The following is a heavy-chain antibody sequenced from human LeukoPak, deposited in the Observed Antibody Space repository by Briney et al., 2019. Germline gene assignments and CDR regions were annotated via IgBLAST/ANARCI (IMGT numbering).Heavy chain of an antibody. CDR2: IKQDGSEK. D-gene: IGHD1-26*01. J-gene: IGHJ4*02. V-gene: IGHV3-7*01. Sequence: GGSLRLSCSTSGFTLSSYWMSWVRHAPGKELEWVANIKQDGSEKYYVHSVKGRFTISRDNAQKSLYLQMNSLTAEGTAVYYCASEPPVRMVGATGWGQGTLVTVSS. CDR3: ASEPPVRMVGATG. CDR1: GFTLSSYW.